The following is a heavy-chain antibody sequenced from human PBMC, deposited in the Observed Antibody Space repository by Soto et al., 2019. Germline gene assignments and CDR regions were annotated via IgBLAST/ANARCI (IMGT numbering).Heavy chain of an antibody. D-gene: IGHD3-16*01. CDR1: GFAFDDTA. J-gene: IGHJ4*02. V-gene: IGHV3-9*01. CDR2: IGRNSGAL. CDR3: AKGQRMIIKAFFDS. Sequence: DVQLVESGGGLVQPGRSLRLSCAAYGFAFDDTAMHWIRQAPGKGLEWVSSIGRNSGALAYADSVKGRFTISRDDARNSLYLQMNSLRTEDTALYFCAKGQRMIIKAFFDSWGPGTLVTVSS.